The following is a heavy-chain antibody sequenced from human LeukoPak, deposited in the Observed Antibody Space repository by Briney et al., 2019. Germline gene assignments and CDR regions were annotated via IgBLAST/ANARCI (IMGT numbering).Heavy chain of an antibody. V-gene: IGHV4-34*01. CDR1: VGSFSGYY. J-gene: IGHJ6*03. D-gene: IGHD3-22*01. Sequence: SETLSLTCAVYVGSFSGYYWSWIRQPPGKGLEWIEEINNSGSSNYNPSLKSRVTISVDTPKNQFSLKLTAVTAADTAVYYCARSAYSSAGLYYYYYMDVWGRGTPVTVSS. CDR3: ARSAYSSAGLYYYYYMDV. CDR2: INNSGSS.